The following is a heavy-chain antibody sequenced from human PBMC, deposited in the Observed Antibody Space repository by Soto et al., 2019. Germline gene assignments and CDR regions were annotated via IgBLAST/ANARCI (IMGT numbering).Heavy chain of an antibody. CDR1: GYSFTSYW. Sequence: GESLKISCKGSGYSFTSYWIGWVRQMPGKDLEWMGIIYPGDSDTRYSPSFQGQVTISADKSISTAYLQWSSLKASDTAMYYCARSIAARRGYYYYYYMDVWGKGTTVTVSS. V-gene: IGHV5-51*01. D-gene: IGHD6-6*01. CDR3: ARSIAARRGYYYYYYMDV. CDR2: IYPGDSDT. J-gene: IGHJ6*03.